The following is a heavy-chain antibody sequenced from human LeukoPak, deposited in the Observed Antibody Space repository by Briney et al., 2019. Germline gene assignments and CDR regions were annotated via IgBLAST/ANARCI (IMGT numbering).Heavy chain of an antibody. J-gene: IGHJ3*02. D-gene: IGHD6-13*01. V-gene: IGHV4-34*01. Sequence: SETLSLTCAVYGGSFSGYYWSWIRQPPGKGLEWIGEINHSRSTNYNPSLKSRVTISVDTSKNQFSLKLSSVTAADTAVYYCARRGRSSSWYARGAFDIWGQGTMVTVSS. CDR2: INHSRST. CDR3: ARRGRSSSWYARGAFDI. CDR1: GGSFSGYY.